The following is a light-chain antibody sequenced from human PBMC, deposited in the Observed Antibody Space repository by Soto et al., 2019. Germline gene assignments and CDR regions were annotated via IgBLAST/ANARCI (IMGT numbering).Light chain of an antibody. Sequence: QSVLTQPPSVSGAPGQRVTISCTGSSSNIGAGYEVHWYQQLPGTAPKVLIYANSHRPSGVPDRFSGSQSGTSASLAITGLQAEDEADYYCQSYDSSLSGSVVFGGGTKLTVL. CDR2: ANS. V-gene: IGLV1-40*01. J-gene: IGLJ2*01. CDR1: SSNIGAGYE. CDR3: QSYDSSLSGSVV.